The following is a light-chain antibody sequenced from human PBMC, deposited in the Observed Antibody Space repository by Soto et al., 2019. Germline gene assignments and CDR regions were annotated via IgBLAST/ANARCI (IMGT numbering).Light chain of an antibody. CDR3: QSYDSSTVV. V-gene: IGLV6-57*04. J-gene: IGLJ2*01. CDR2: EDN. Sequence: NFMLTQPHSVSESPGKTVTISCTRSSGSIASNYVQWYQQRPGSAPTTVVYEDNQRPSGVPDRFSGSTDGSSNSASLTISGVQNEDEAYYYCQSYDSSTVVFGGGTKLTVL. CDR1: SGSIASNY.